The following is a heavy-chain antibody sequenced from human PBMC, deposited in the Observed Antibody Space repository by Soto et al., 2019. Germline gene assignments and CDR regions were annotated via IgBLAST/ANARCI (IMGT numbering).Heavy chain of an antibody. CDR3: ARDAHRPYYDSSGYPLPQVAFDI. D-gene: IGHD3-22*01. CDR2: IIPIFGTT. CDR1: GGTFSRYA. V-gene: IGHV1-69*13. Sequence: SVQVSCKASGGTFSRYAISWVRQAPGQGLEWRGGIIPIFGTTNYAQKFQGRVTIIADESTSTAYMELSSLRSEDTAVYYCARDAHRPYYDSSGYPLPQVAFDIWGQGKMVTVSS. J-gene: IGHJ3*02.